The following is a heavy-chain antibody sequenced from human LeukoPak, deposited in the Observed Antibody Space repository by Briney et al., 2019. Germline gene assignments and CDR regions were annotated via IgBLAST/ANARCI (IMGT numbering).Heavy chain of an antibody. Sequence: GGSLRLSCAASGFSFNSFAMSWVRRAPGKGLEWVATISGLGDSRDYAESVKGRFSIARDSSKNTLYLQMSSLRPNDTAVYYCAKRFLEWIYGPFDHWGQGSLVIVSS. D-gene: IGHD3-3*01. V-gene: IGHV3-23*01. CDR2: ISGLGDSR. CDR1: GFSFNSFA. CDR3: AKRFLEWIYGPFDH. J-gene: IGHJ4*02.